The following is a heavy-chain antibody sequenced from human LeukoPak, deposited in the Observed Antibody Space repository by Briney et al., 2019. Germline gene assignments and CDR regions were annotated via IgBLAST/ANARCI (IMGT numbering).Heavy chain of an antibody. CDR2: ISGSGGST. Sequence: PGGSLRLSCAASGFTFDDYAMHWVRQAPGKGLEWVSAISGSGGSTYYADSVKGRFTISRDNSKNTLYLQMNSLRAEDTAVYYCAKDSGYSYGLADYWGQGTLVTVSS. CDR3: AKDSGYSYGLADY. CDR1: GFTFDDYA. D-gene: IGHD5-18*01. V-gene: IGHV3-23*01. J-gene: IGHJ4*02.